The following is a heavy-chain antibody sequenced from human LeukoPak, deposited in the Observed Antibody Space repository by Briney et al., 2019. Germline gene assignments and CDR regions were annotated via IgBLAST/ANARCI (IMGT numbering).Heavy chain of an antibody. Sequence: GGSLRLSCAASGFTFSGYAMSWVRQAPGKGLEWVSAISGSGGSTYYADSVKGRFTISRDNSKNTLYLQMNSLRAEDTAVYYCAKASSSSWYYGRDYWGQGTPVTVSS. CDR2: ISGSGGST. D-gene: IGHD6-13*01. J-gene: IGHJ4*02. CDR3: AKASSSSWYYGRDY. CDR1: GFTFSGYA. V-gene: IGHV3-23*01.